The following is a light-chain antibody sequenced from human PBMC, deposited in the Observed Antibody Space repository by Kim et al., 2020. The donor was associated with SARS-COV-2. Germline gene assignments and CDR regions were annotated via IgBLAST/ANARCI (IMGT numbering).Light chain of an antibody. Sequence: VSPGQTASITCSGDNLGDKYACWYQQKPGQSPVLVIYQDSKRPSGIPERFSGSNSGNTATLTISGTQAMDEADYYCQAWDSSTAVFGTGTKVTVL. CDR2: QDS. V-gene: IGLV3-1*01. CDR1: NLGDKY. CDR3: QAWDSSTAV. J-gene: IGLJ1*01.